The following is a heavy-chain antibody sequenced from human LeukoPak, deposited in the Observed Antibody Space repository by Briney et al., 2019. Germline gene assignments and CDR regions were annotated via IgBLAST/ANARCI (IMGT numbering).Heavy chain of an antibody. D-gene: IGHD3-10*01. J-gene: IGHJ4*02. CDR3: ARCVGSGSCCPFDY. CDR1: GGSISSSSYY. V-gene: IGHV4-39*01. CDR2: IYYSGST. Sequence: LETLSLTCTVSGGSISSSSYYWGWIRQPPGKGLEWIGSIYYSGSTYYNPSLKSRVTISVDTSKNQFSLKLSSVTAADTAVYYCARCVGSGSCCPFDYWGRGTLVPVSS.